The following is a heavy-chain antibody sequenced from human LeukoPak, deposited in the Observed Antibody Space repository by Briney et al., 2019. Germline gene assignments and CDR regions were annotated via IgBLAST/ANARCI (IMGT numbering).Heavy chain of an antibody. Sequence: GGSLRLSCAASGFIFTDYWMYWVRQAPGRGLAWVANIKEDGSEKNYVDSVKGRFTISRDNAKNSLYLQMNSLRAEDTAVYYCARALHGDYKHNDAFDIWGQGTMVTVSS. D-gene: IGHD4-17*01. CDR3: ARALHGDYKHNDAFDI. CDR2: IKEDGSEK. CDR1: GFIFTDYW. J-gene: IGHJ3*02. V-gene: IGHV3-7*01.